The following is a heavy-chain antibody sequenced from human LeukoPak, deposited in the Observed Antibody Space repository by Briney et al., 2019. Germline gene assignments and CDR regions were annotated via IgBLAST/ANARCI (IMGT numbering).Heavy chain of an antibody. CDR1: GFTFSSYA. CDR2: VSIDGSNK. V-gene: IGHV3-30-3*01. Sequence: PGRSLRLSCAASGFTFSSYAMHWVRQAPGKGLEWVAVVSIDGSNKYYADSVKGRFTISRDNSKNRLYLQMNSLRAEDTAVYYCARDRGRITMIRGYYGLDVWGQGTTVTVSS. D-gene: IGHD3-10*01. J-gene: IGHJ6*02. CDR3: ARDRGRITMIRGYYGLDV.